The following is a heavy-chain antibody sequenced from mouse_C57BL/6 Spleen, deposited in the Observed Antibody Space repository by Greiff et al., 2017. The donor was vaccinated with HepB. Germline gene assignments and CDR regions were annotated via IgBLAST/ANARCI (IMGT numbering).Heavy chain of an antibody. V-gene: IGHV1-82*01. J-gene: IGHJ4*01. CDR3: ARGLDGDYAMDY. Sequence: QVQLQQSGPELVKPGASVKISCKASGYAFSSSWMNWVKQRPGKGLEWIGRIYPGDGDTNYNGKFKGKATLTADKSSSTAYVQLSSLTSEDSAVYFCARGLDGDYAMDYWGQGTSVTVSS. CDR2: IYPGDGDT. D-gene: IGHD3-1*01. CDR1: GYAFSSSW.